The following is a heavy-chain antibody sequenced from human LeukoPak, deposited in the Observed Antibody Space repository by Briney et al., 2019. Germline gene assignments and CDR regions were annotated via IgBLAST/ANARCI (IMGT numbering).Heavy chain of an antibody. Sequence: GESLKISCKGSGYSFTSYWIGWVRQMPGKGLEWMGIIYPGDSDTGYSPSFQGQVTISADKSISTAYLQWSSLKASDTAMYYCARLPSTTIFGGYYLDYWGQGTLVTVSS. J-gene: IGHJ4*02. V-gene: IGHV5-51*01. CDR3: ARLPSTTIFGGYYLDY. D-gene: IGHD3-3*01. CDR2: IYPGDSDT. CDR1: GYSFTSYW.